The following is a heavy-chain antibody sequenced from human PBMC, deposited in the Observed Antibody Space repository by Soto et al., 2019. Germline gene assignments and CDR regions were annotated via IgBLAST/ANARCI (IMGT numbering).Heavy chain of an antibody. Sequence: SETLSLTCTVSGDSIGSGNKYWSWIRQAPGKGLEWIGYIFSSGTTYYNPSLKSRLTMSLDTSQNQFSLKLNSVTAADTAVYFWPRVPSTFDRSYDMDVWGQGTTVTVSS. V-gene: IGHV4-30-4*02. CDR3: PRVPSTFDRSYDMDV. J-gene: IGHJ6*02. CDR2: IFSSGTT. CDR1: GDSIGSGNKY. D-gene: IGHD3-16*01.